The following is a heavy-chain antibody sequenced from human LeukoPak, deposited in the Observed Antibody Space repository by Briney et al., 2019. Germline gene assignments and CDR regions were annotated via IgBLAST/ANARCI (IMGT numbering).Heavy chain of an antibody. CDR1: GFTFSGYE. Sequence: GGSLRLSCAASGFTFSGYEMNWVRQAPGKGLEWVSYISSSGSKIYYADSVKGRFTISRDNTKNSLDLQMNSLRAEDTAVYYCARVFGGAVADYWGQGTLVAVSS. V-gene: IGHV3-48*03. CDR3: ARVFGGAVADY. J-gene: IGHJ4*02. CDR2: ISSSGSKI. D-gene: IGHD6-19*01.